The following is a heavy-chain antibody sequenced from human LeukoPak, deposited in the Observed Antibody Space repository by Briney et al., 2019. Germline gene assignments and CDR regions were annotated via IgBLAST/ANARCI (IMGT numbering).Heavy chain of an antibody. J-gene: IGHJ4*02. CDR2: INHSGST. Sequence: PSETLSLTCAVYGGSFSSYYWSWIRQPPGKGLEWIGEINHSGSTNYNPSLKSRVTISVDTSKNQFSLKLSSVTAADTAVYYCARRAGLRYFDWLLHGFDYWGQGTLVTVSS. CDR1: GGSFSSYY. D-gene: IGHD3-9*01. CDR3: ARRAGLRYFDWLLHGFDY. V-gene: IGHV4-34*01.